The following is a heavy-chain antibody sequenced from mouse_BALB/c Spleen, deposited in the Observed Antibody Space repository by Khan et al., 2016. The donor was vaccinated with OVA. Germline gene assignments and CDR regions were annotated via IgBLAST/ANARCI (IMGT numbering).Heavy chain of an antibody. Sequence: EVLLVESGGDVVKPGGSLKLSCAASGFTFSTYGMSWVRQTPDKRLEWVATVSTGGHYTYYPDTVKGRFTISRDNATDTLYLQMSSLKSEDTAMFYCARLAYFYDSEGFAYWGQGTLVTVSA. CDR3: ARLAYFYDSEGFAY. CDR2: VSTGGHYT. V-gene: IGHV5-6*01. J-gene: IGHJ3*01. CDR1: GFTFSTYG. D-gene: IGHD1-1*01.